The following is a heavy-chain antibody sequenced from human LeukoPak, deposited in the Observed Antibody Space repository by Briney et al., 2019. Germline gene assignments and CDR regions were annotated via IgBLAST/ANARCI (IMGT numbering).Heavy chain of an antibody. V-gene: IGHV3-48*01. CDR2: ISPRSETK. CDR1: GFSFSTYA. CDR3: ARVRGPTVNTMYYDL. J-gene: IGHJ4*02. D-gene: IGHD4-11*01. Sequence: PGGSLRLSCAASGFSFSTYAMSWVRQAPGKGLEWLSYISPRSETKNYADSVKDRFTISRDDGENSVSLHMNSLRLEDTAVYYCARVRGPTVNTMYYDLWGQGTLVTVSS.